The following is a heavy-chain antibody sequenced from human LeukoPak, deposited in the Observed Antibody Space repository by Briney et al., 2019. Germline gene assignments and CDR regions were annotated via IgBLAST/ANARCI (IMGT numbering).Heavy chain of an antibody. Sequence: PGGSLRLSCAASGFTFSSYAMSWVRQAPGKGLEWVSAISGSSGSTHYADSVKGRFTISRDNSKNTLYLQMNSLRAEDTAVYYCAKARGIRYYYGMDVWGQGTTVTVSS. CDR1: GFTFSSYA. V-gene: IGHV3-23*01. CDR3: AKARGIRYYYGMDV. D-gene: IGHD1-26*01. J-gene: IGHJ6*02. CDR2: ISGSSGST.